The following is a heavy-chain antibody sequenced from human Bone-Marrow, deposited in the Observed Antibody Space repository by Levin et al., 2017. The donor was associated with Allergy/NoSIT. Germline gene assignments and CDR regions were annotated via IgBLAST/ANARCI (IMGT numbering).Heavy chain of an antibody. CDR1: GGSISDTSYF. CDR3: AKDRHFNSRTPFDY. Sequence: RPSETLSLTCTVSGGSISDTSYFWGWFRQPPGKGLEWIGSIFHTGATYYNPSLRSRVALSVDTSKSQFSLKLSSVTAADTAVYYCAKDRHFNSRTPFDYWGQGALVTVSS. CDR2: IFHTGAT. V-gene: IGHV4-39*07. D-gene: IGHD2/OR15-2a*01. J-gene: IGHJ4*02.